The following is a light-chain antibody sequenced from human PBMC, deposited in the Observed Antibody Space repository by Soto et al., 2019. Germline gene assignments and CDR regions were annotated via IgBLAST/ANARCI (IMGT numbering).Light chain of an antibody. V-gene: IGLV2-18*02. J-gene: IGLJ1*01. CDR1: SSDVGSYNR. Sequence: QSVLTQPPSVSGSPGQSVAISCTGTSSDVGSYNRVSWYQQPPGAAPKLMIYEVSNRPSGVPDRFSGSKSGNTASLTISGLKTEDEADYYCNSYTGSSTYVIGTGTKVXVL. CDR3: NSYTGSSTYV. CDR2: EVS.